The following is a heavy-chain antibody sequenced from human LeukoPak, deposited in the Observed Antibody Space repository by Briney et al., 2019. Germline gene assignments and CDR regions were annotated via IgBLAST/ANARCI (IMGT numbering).Heavy chain of an antibody. D-gene: IGHD2/OR15-2a*01. J-gene: IGHJ6*02. CDR3: ARGEALRQNYGMDV. CDR2: IYFSGST. CDR1: GGSIYGYY. V-gene: IGHV4-59*01. Sequence: PSETLSLTCTVSGGSIYGYYWSWIRQPLGKGLEWIGDIYFSGSTNYNPSLKSRVTISVATSKNQFSLQLSSVTAADTAVYYCARGEALRQNYGMDVWGQGTTVTVSS.